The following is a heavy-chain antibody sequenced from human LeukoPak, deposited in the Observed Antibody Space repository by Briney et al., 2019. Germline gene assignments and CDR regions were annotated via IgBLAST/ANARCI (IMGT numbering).Heavy chain of an antibody. J-gene: IGHJ4*02. CDR1: GYSISSGYY. D-gene: IGHD3-3*01. Sequence: PSETLSLTCSVSGYSISSGYYWGWTRQPPGKGLEWIGRIYHGGSTYYNPSLTSRDTISGDTSKNQRSLRLSSVTAADTAVEYCVRVGFFIGHDYWGQGTLVTVSS. V-gene: IGHV4-38-2*02. CDR2: IYHGGST. CDR3: VRVGFFIGHDY.